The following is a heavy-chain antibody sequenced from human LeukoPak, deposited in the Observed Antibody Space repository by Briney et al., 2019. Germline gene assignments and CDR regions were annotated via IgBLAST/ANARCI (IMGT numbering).Heavy chain of an antibody. Sequence: PSETLSLTCTASGGSISSYYWSWIRQPPGKGLEWIGYIYYSGSTNYNPSLKSRVTISVDTSKNQFSLKLSSVTAADTAVYYCARNGDYAPVFDYWGQGTLVTVSS. CDR2: IYYSGST. D-gene: IGHD4-17*01. CDR3: ARNGDYAPVFDY. CDR1: GGSISSYY. J-gene: IGHJ4*02. V-gene: IGHV4-59*01.